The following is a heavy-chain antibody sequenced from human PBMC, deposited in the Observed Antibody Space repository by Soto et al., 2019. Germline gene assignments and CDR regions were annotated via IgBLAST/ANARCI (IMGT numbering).Heavy chain of an antibody. V-gene: IGHV1-8*01. J-gene: IGHJ6*02. CDR2: MNPKSGYT. CDR1: GYTFSSYD. D-gene: IGHD2-21*01. CDR3: ERAYGDLDV. Sequence: QVQLVQSGAEVKKPGASVKVSCKASGYTFSSYDINWVRQATGQGLEWMGWMNPKSGYTGYAQKFQGRVTMTRDTSISTAYMEVSSLRSEDTAIYYCERAYGDLDVWGQGTTVTVSS.